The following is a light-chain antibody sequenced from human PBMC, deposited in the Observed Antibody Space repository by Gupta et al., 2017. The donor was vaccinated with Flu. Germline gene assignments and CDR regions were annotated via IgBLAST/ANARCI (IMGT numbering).Light chain of an antibody. CDR3: SSYTSTDTLVV. CDR1: NSDVTIFKY. J-gene: IGLJ2*01. CDR2: EVS. V-gene: IGLV2-14*01. Sequence: HSALTQPSSVSASPGQSITISCTGTNSDVTIFKYVSWYQQHPGKAPKLIIFEVSNRPSGISDRFSGSKSGNVASLTISGLQTEDEADYYCSSYTSTDTLVVFGGGTKLAVL.